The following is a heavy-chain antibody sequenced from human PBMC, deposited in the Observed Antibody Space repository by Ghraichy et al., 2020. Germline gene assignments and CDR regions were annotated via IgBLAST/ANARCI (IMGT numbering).Heavy chain of an antibody. CDR3: ARELVVPAVDGVEGWFDP. J-gene: IGHJ5*02. D-gene: IGHD2-2*01. CDR1: GFTFSDYY. CDR2: ISSSSSYT. Sequence: GGSLRLSCAASGFTFSDYYMSWIRQAPGKGLEWVSYISSSSSYTNYADSVKGRFTISRDNAKNSLYLQMNSLRAEDTAVYYCARELVVPAVDGVEGWFDPWGQGTLVTVSS. V-gene: IGHV3-11*05.